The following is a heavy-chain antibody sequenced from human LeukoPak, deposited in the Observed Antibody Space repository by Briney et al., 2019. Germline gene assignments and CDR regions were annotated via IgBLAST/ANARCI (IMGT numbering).Heavy chain of an antibody. CDR2: ISAYNGNT. D-gene: IGHD4-11*01. CDR1: GYTFTSYG. CDR3: ARAVYSNFHYYYYMDV. J-gene: IGHJ6*03. Sequence: ASVKVSCKASGYTFTSYGISWVRQAPGQGLEWMGWISAYNGNTNYAQKLQGRVTMTTDTSRSTAYMELRSLRSDDTAVYYCARAVYSNFHYYYYMDVWGNGTTVTVSS. V-gene: IGHV1-18*01.